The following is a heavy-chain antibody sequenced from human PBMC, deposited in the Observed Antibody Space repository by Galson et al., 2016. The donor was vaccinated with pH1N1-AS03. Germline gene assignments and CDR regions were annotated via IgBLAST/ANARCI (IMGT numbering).Heavy chain of an antibody. D-gene: IGHD2/OR15-2a*01. CDR1: GFTFSSYA. J-gene: IGHJ5*01. V-gene: IGHV3-23*01. Sequence: SLRLSCAVSGFTFSSYAMSWVRQAPGKGLEWVSAISGSGNTYYAESVEGRFTISRDNSKRTLYLQMNSVRAEDTAVYYCAKHESTSPRDWLEFWGQGTLVTVSS. CDR3: AKHESTSPRDWLEF. CDR2: ISGSGNT.